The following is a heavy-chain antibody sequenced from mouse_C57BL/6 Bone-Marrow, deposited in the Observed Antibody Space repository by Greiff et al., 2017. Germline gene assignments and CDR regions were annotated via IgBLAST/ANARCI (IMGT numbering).Heavy chain of an antibody. CDR2: ISNLAYSI. CDR3: ARPLYYGSSPWFAY. CDR1: GFTFSDYG. J-gene: IGHJ3*01. D-gene: IGHD1-1*01. V-gene: IGHV5-15*01. Sequence: EVQLMESGGGLVQPGGSLKLSCAASGFTFSDYGMAWVRQAPRKGPEWVAFISNLAYSIYYADTVTGRFTISRENAKNTLYLEMSSLRSEDTAMYYCARPLYYGSSPWFAYWGQGTLVTVSA.